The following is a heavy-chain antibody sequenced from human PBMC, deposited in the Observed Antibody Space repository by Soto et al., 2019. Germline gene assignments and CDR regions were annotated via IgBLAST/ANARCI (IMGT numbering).Heavy chain of an antibody. CDR1: GFTFDDYT. CDR3: VKDSDWSFDS. J-gene: IGHJ4*02. V-gene: IGHV3-43*01. CDR2: INWNGDDI. Sequence: PGGSLRLSCAASGFTFDDYTMHWVRQGPGKGLEWVSFINWNGDDINYADSVKGRFTISRDNSKNSLYLQMNSLRTEDTALYYCVKDSDWSFDSWGQGTLVTVSS. D-gene: IGHD6-19*01.